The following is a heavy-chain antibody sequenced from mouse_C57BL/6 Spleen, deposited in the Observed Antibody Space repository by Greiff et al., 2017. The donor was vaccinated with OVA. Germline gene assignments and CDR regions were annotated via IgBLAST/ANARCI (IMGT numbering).Heavy chain of an antibody. CDR2: IDPETGGT. Sequence: VQLQQSGAELVRPGASVTLSCKASGYTFTDYEMHWVQQTPVHGLEWIGAIDPETGGTAYNQKFKGKAILTADKSSSTAYMELRSLTSEDSAVYYCTRPLYYYGSSYNYFDYWGQGTTLTVSS. J-gene: IGHJ2*01. CDR3: TRPLYYYGSSYNYFDY. CDR1: GYTFTDYE. D-gene: IGHD1-1*01. V-gene: IGHV1-15*01.